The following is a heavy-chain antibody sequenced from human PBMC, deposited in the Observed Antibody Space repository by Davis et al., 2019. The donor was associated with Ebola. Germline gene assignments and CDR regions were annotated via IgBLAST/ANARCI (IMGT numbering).Heavy chain of an antibody. D-gene: IGHD6-19*01. CDR1: GYTFTGYY. CDR3: ASSIAVASNQIYYYYYGMDV. CDR2: INPNSGGT. Sequence: ASVKVSCKASGYTFTGYYMHWVRQAPGQGLEWMGRINPNSGGTNYAQKFQGRVTMTRDTSISTAYMELSRLRSDDTAVYYCASSIAVASNQIYYYYYGMDVWGKGTTVTVSS. V-gene: IGHV1-2*06. J-gene: IGHJ6*04.